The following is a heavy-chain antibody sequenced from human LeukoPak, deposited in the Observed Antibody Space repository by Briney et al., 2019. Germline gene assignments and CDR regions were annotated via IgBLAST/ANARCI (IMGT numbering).Heavy chain of an antibody. CDR1: GFTLSTNA. D-gene: IGHD6-13*01. CDR3: AKDIAAAGSFG. V-gene: IGHV3-23*01. Sequence: GGSLRLSCLTSGFTLSTNAMSWVRQAPGKGLEWISGISGSGASTYYADSVKGRFTISRDDSRNTLYLQMNSLRGDDTAVYYCAKDIAAAGSFGWGQGTLVTVSS. CDR2: ISGSGAST. J-gene: IGHJ4*02.